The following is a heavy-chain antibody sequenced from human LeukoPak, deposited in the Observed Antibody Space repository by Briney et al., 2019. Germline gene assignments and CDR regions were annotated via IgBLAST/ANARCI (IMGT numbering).Heavy chain of an antibody. J-gene: IGHJ4*02. V-gene: IGHV3-23*01. CDR1: GFTFSSYG. CDR2: ISGSGGST. D-gene: IGHD3-10*01. CDR3: ARAKPKNMVRGLIMRRESRYYFCY. Sequence: PGGSLRLSCAASGFTFSSYGMSWVRQAPGKGLEWVSAISGSGGSTYYADSVKGRFTISRDNSKNTLYLQMNSLRAGDTAVYYCARAKPKNMVRGLIMRRESRYYFCYWGQGTLVTVSS.